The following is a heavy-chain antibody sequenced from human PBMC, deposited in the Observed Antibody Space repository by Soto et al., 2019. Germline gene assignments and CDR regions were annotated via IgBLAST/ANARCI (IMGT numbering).Heavy chain of an antibody. J-gene: IGHJ6*02. CDR1: RFTVRSNY. CDR3: SRDMVRGMSYYYGMDV. D-gene: IGHD3-10*01. CDR2: IYSGGST. V-gene: IGHV3-53*01. Sequence: LFLSYGAARFTVRSNYMHWGRQPTVKELEWVSVIYSGGSTYYADSVKGRFTISRDNSKNTLYLQMNSLRAEDTAVYYCSRDMVRGMSYYYGMDVWGQRTTVTVYS.